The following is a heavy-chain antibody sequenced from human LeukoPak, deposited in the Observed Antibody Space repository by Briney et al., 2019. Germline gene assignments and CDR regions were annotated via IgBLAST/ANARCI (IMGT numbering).Heavy chain of an antibody. CDR1: GFTFSSYS. V-gene: IGHV3-7*01. Sequence: GGSLRLSCAASGFTFSSYSMNWVRQAPGKGLEWVANIKQDGSEKYYVDSVKGRFTISRDNAKNSLYLQMNSLRAEDTAVYYCARLYRGRGDYWGQGTLVTVSS. D-gene: IGHD3-16*01. CDR3: ARLYRGRGDY. J-gene: IGHJ4*02. CDR2: IKQDGSEK.